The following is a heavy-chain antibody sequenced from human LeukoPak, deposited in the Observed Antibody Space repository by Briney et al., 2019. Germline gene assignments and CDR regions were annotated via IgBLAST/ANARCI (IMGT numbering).Heavy chain of an antibody. CDR1: GFTFSSYW. V-gene: IGHV3-7*05. D-gene: IGHD2-21*01. CDR2: INQDDSRI. Sequence: TGGSLRLSCAASGFTFSSYWMSWVRQAPGEGLEWVANINQDDSRIYYLDSVRGRFTISRDNAKNLLYLQLNSLRVGDTAVYYCARDSQGPGLYSVDHWGQGTLVTVSS. J-gene: IGHJ4*02. CDR3: ARDSQGPGLYSVDH.